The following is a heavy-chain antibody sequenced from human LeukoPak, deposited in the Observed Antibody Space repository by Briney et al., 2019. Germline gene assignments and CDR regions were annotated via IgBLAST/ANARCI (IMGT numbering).Heavy chain of an antibody. V-gene: IGHV3-48*03. Sequence: GGSLRLSCAASGFTFSTSAMNWVRQAPGKGLEWVSNIGSSGAIRHYADSVKGRFSISRDNAENSLFLQMNSLRVKDTGIYYCALLAVASDFDYWGQGALVTVSS. CDR1: GFTFSTSA. CDR2: IGSSGAIR. D-gene: IGHD6-19*01. CDR3: ALLAVASDFDY. J-gene: IGHJ4*02.